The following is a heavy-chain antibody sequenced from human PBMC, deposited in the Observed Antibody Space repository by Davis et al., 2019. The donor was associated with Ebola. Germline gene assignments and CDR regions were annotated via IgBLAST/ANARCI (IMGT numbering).Heavy chain of an antibody. J-gene: IGHJ6*02. V-gene: IGHV1-2*04. CDR2: INPNSGGT. Sequence: AASVKVSCKASGYTFTGYYMHWVRQAPGQGLEWMGWINPNSGGTNYAQKFQGWVIMTRDTSISTAYMELSRLRSDDTAVYYCARGLVGVEVGKTAIFGVANYGMDVWGQGTTVTVSS. CDR3: ARGLVGVEVGKTAIFGVANYGMDV. D-gene: IGHD3-3*01. CDR1: GYTFTGYY.